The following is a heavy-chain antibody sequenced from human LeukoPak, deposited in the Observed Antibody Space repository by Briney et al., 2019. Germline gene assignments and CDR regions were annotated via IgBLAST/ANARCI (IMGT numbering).Heavy chain of an antibody. CDR3: ARDRYRGLFYGDYVSFDY. V-gene: IGHV4-39*07. Sequence: PSETLSLTCTVSGGSISSSSYYWGWIRQPPGKGLEWIGSIYYSGSTYYKSSLKSRVTISVDTSKNQFSLKLSSVTAADTAVYYCARDRYRGLFYGDYVSFDYWGQGTLVTVSS. D-gene: IGHD4-17*01. CDR1: GGSISSSSYY. CDR2: IYYSGST. J-gene: IGHJ4*02.